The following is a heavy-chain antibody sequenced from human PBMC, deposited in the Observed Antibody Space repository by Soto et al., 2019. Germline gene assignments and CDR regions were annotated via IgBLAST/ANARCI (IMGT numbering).Heavy chain of an antibody. CDR2: INHSGST. CDR3: ARGGMTTVTEYYFDY. V-gene: IGHV4-34*01. J-gene: IGHJ4*02. Sequence: PSETLSLTCAVYGGSFSGYYWSWIRQPPGKGLEWIGEINHSGSTNYNPSLKSRVTISVDTSKNQFSLKLSSVTAADTAVYYCARGGMTTVTEYYFDYWGQGTLVTSPQ. D-gene: IGHD4-17*01. CDR1: GGSFSGYY.